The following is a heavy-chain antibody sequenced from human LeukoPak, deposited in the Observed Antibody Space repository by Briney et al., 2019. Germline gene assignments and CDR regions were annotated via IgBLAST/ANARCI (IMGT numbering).Heavy chain of an antibody. CDR1: GYTFTGYY. D-gene: IGHD1-14*01. CDR2: INPNNGGT. J-gene: IGHJ3*02. Sequence: ASVKVSCKASGYTFTGYYMHWVRQAPGQGLEWMGWINPNNGGTNYAQKFQGRVTMTRDTSISTAYMELSRLRSDDTAVYYCARNQWYNAFDIWGQGTMVTVSS. V-gene: IGHV1-2*02. CDR3: ARNQWYNAFDI.